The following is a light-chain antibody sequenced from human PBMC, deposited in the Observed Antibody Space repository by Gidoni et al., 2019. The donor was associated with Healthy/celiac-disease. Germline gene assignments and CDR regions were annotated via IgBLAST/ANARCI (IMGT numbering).Light chain of an antibody. J-gene: IGKJ3*01. CDR1: QDISNY. Sequence: DIQLIQSPSSLSASVGDRVTITCQASQDISNYLNWYQQKPGKAPKLLIYDASNLETGVPSRFSGSGSGTDFTFTISSLQPEDIATYYCQQYDNLPPGITFGPRTKVDIK. CDR3: QQYDNLPPGIT. CDR2: DAS. V-gene: IGKV1-33*01.